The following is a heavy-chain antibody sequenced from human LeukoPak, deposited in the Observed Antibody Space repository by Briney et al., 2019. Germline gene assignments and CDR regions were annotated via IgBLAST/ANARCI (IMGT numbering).Heavy chain of an antibody. J-gene: IGHJ3*02. CDR2: INPSGGST. CDR3: AREMTTVTSGAFDI. V-gene: IGHV1-46*01. Sequence: GASVKVSCKASGYTFTSYYMHWVRQAPGQGLEWMGIINPSGGSTSYAQKFQGRVTMTRDTSASTAYMELRSLRSDDTAVYYCAREMTTVTSGAFDIWGQGTMVTVSS. CDR1: GYTFTSYY. D-gene: IGHD4-17*01.